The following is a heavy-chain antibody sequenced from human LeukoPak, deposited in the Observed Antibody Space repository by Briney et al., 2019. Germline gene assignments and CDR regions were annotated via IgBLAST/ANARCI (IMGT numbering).Heavy chain of an antibody. CDR2: IRPDGSEK. J-gene: IGHJ4*02. CDR3: ARDAMVRGVLIDY. Sequence: PGGSLRLSCAASGFAFSSYWMSWVRQAPGKGLEWVANIRPDGSEKDYVDSVKGRFTISRDNAKNSLYLQMNSLRAEDTAVYYCARDAMVRGVLIDYWGQGTLVAVSS. D-gene: IGHD3-10*01. CDR1: GFAFSSYW. V-gene: IGHV3-7*01.